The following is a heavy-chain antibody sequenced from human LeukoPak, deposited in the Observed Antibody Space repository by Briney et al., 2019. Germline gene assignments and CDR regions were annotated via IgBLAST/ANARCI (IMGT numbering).Heavy chain of an antibody. CDR2: IYTSGST. V-gene: IGHV4-61*02. Sequence: SETLSLTCTVSGGSISSGSYYWGWIRQPAGKGLEWIGRIYTSGSTNYNPSLKSRVTISVDTSKNQFSLKLSSVTAADTAVYYCASHDTYYYDSSGYLQHWGQGTLVTVSS. J-gene: IGHJ1*01. CDR1: GGSISSGSYY. CDR3: ASHDTYYYDSSGYLQH. D-gene: IGHD3-22*01.